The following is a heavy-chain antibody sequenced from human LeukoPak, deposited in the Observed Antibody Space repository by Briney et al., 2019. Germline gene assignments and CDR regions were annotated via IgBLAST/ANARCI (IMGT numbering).Heavy chain of an antibody. CDR1: GGTFSSYA. D-gene: IGHD6-19*01. J-gene: IGHJ6*03. CDR2: IIPIFGTA. CDR3: ARVEIAVAAYYYYYYMDV. Sequence: ASVKVSCKASGGTFSSYAISWVRQAPGQGLEWMGGIIPIFGTANYAQKFQGRVTITTDTSTSTAYMELRSLRSDDTAVYYCARVEIAVAAYYYYYYMDVWGKGTTVTVSS. V-gene: IGHV1-69*05.